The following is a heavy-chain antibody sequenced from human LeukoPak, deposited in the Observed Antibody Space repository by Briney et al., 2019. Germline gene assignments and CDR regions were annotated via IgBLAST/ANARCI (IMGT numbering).Heavy chain of an antibody. J-gene: IGHJ4*02. CDR2: IYYSGST. CDR1: GGSISSSIYY. V-gene: IGHV4-39*01. Sequence: SETLSLTCTVSGGSISSSIYYWGWVRQPPGKGLEWIGSIYYSGSTYYNPSLKSRVTISVDTSKNQFSLKLSSVTAADTAVYYCARHLQTLITMVRGVIPYYFDYWGQGTLVTVSS. D-gene: IGHD3-10*01. CDR3: ARHLQTLITMVRGVIPYYFDY.